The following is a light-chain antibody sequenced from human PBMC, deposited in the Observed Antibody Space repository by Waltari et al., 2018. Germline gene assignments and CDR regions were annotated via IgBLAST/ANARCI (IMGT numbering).Light chain of an antibody. CDR2: HTS. CDR3: QHYLRLPAT. Sequence: IVLTQSPGTLSLSPGETATLSCRASQSVNIYLSWYPHKPCQAPRLLIDHTSTMAAGIPDRVSGSGSGTDFSLTISRLEPEDVAVYYCQHYLRLPATFGQGTTVEI. CDR1: QSVNIY. V-gene: IGKV3-20*01. J-gene: IGKJ1*01.